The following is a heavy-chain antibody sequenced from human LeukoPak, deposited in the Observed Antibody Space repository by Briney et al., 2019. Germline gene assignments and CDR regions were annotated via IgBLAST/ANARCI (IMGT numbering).Heavy chain of an antibody. CDR3: ASNSGRYGGFGVY. CDR1: GFTFSSYG. J-gene: IGHJ4*02. D-gene: IGHD1-26*01. Sequence: GGSLRLSCAASGFTFSSYGMHWVRQAPGKGLEWVSHITSSSTNIYYADSVKGRFTISRDNAKNALSLQMNSLRSEDTAVYYCASNSGRYGGFGVYWGQGTLVTVSS. CDR2: ITSSSTNI. V-gene: IGHV3-48*01.